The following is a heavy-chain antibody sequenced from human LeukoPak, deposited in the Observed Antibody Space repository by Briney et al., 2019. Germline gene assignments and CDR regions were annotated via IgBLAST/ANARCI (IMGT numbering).Heavy chain of an antibody. CDR2: IYPGDSDT. V-gene: IGHV5-51*01. Sequence: GESLKISCKGSGYSFTSYWIGWGRQMPGKGLEWMGIIYPGDSDTRYSPSFQGQVTISADKSISTAYLQWSSLKASDTAMYYCARLDYDILTGPNWFDPWGQGTLVTVSS. CDR3: ARLDYDILTGPNWFDP. J-gene: IGHJ5*02. D-gene: IGHD3-9*01. CDR1: GYSFTSYW.